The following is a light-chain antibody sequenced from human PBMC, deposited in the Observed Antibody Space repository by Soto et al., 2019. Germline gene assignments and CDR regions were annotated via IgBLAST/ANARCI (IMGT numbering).Light chain of an antibody. V-gene: IGKV3-20*01. CDR1: QSVSSSF. CDR3: QQFGSSRLT. Sequence: IVLTQSPGTLSLSPEERATLSCRASQSVSSSFLAWYQQKPGQAPRLLIYGASSRATGIPDRFSGSGSGTDFTLTISRLEPEDFAVYYCQQFGSSRLTFGGGTKV. CDR2: GAS. J-gene: IGKJ4*01.